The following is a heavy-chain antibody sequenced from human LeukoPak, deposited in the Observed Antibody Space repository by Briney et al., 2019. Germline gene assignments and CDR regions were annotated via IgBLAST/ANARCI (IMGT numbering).Heavy chain of an antibody. D-gene: IGHD1-26*01. J-gene: IGHJ4*02. CDR2: INTSGST. V-gene: IGHV4-4*07. CDR3: ARSTWEHYFGY. Sequence: SETLSLTCTVSGGSISSYYWSWIRQPAGKGLEWIGRINTSGSTTYNPSLKSRLTISVDTSKNHFSLSLSSVTAADTAVYYCARSTWEHYFGYWGQGALVTVSS. CDR1: GGSISSYY.